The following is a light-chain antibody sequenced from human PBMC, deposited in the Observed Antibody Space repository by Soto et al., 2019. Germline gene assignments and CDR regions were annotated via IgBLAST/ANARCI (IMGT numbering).Light chain of an antibody. V-gene: IGKV3-15*01. CDR2: GAS. J-gene: IGKJ4*01. CDR1: QSVSSN. CDR3: QQYNNWPLT. Sequence: EIVMTHSPGTLSLSPGERAALSGRASQSVSSNLAWYQQKPGQAPRLLIYGASTRATGIPARFSGSGSGTEFTLTISSLQSEDFAVYYCQQYNNWPLTFGGGTKVDIK.